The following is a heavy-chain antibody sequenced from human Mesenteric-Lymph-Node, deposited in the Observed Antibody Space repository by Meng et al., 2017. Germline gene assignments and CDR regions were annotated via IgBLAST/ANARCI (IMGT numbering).Heavy chain of an antibody. J-gene: IGHJ4*02. V-gene: IGHV3-74*01. CDR3: VRVIYNDYEGGGFDY. D-gene: IGHD4-17*01. CDR1: GFTFSSYW. Sequence: VELVESGGGRGQPGGSLRLSCAGSGFTFSSYWMHWVRQAPGKGLVWVSRINTDGSSTTYADSVKGRFTISRDNIKNTLYLQMNSLRVDDTAVYYCVRVIYNDYEGGGFDYWGPGALVTVSS. CDR2: INTDGSST.